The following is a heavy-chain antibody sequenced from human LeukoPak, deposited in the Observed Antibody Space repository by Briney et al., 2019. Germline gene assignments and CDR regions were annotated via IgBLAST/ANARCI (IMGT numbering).Heavy chain of an antibody. CDR3: ARDLGSSPGFDY. CDR1: GGSISSYY. V-gene: IGHV4-4*07. D-gene: IGHD6-6*01. Sequence: SETLSLTCTVSGGSISSYYWNCIRQPAGKGLEWIGRIYTSGSTNYNPSLKSRVTMSVDTSKNQFSLKLTSVTAADTAVYYCARDLGSSPGFDYWGQGTLVTVSS. J-gene: IGHJ4*02. CDR2: IYTSGST.